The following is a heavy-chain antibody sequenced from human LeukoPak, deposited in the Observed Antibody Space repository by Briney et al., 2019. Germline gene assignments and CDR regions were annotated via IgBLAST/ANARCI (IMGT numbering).Heavy chain of an antibody. Sequence: GASVKVSCKASGGTFSSYAISWVRQAPGQGLEWMGRIIPIFGTANYAQKFQGRVTITTDESTSTAYMELSSLRSEDTAVYYCAKDGEFKWRIDYWGQGTLVTVSS. D-gene: IGHD7-27*01. CDR1: GGTFSSYA. J-gene: IGHJ4*02. CDR2: IIPIFGTA. V-gene: IGHV1-69*05. CDR3: AKDGEFKWRIDY.